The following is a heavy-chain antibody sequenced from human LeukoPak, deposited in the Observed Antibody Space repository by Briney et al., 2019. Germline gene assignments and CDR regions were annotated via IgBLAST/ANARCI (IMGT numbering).Heavy chain of an antibody. CDR2: INHSGST. CDR1: GGSFSGYY. J-gene: IGHJ6*03. Sequence: SETLSLTRAVYGGSFSGYYWSWIRQPPGKGLEWIGEINHSGSTNYNPSPKSRVTISVDTSKNQFSLKLSSVTAADTAVYYCARARRLTYYYYYMDVWGKGTTVTVSS. V-gene: IGHV4-34*01. CDR3: ARARRLTYYYYYMDV. D-gene: IGHD4/OR15-4a*01.